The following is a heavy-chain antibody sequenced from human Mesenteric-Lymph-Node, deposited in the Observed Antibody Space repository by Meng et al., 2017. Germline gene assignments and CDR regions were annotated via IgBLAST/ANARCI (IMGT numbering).Heavy chain of an antibody. Sequence: GESLKISCAASGFTFSTYAMHWVRQAPGKGLEWVAVISHDESQKYYADSVKGRLTISRDNSKDTLYLQMNSLRAEDTAVYYCARENYYGSGRLGAFDIWGQGTMVTVSS. CDR3: ARENYYGSGRLGAFDI. CDR2: ISHDESQK. D-gene: IGHD3-10*01. CDR1: GFTFSTYA. V-gene: IGHV3-30*04. J-gene: IGHJ3*02.